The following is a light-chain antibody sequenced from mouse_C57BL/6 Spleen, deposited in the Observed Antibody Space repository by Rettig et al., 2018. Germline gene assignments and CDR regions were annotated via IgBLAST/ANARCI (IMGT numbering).Light chain of an antibody. J-gene: IGKJ1*01. V-gene: IGKV14-111*01. CDR2: RAN. Sequence: DIKMTQSPSSMYASLGESVTITCKASQDINSYLSWFQQKPGKSPKTLIYRANRLVDGVPSRFSGSGSGQDYSLTISSLEYEDMGIYYCLQYDEFPRTFGG. CDR3: LQYDEFPRT. CDR1: QDINSY.